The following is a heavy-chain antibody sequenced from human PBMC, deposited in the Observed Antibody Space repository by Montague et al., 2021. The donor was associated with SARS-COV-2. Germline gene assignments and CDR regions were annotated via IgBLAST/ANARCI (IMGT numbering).Heavy chain of an antibody. CDR1: GYRFSTYW. J-gene: IGHJ3*02. Sequence: QSGAEVKKPGESLRISCKGSGYRFSTYWIGWVRQMPGKGLEWMGIIYPGDSDTRYSPSFQGQVTISADKSITTAYLQWSGLKASDTAMYYCARLRGQFLRHHASDIWGQGTMVTVSS. CDR2: IYPGDSDT. D-gene: IGHD6-19*01. V-gene: IGHV5-51*01. CDR3: ARLRGQFLRHHASDI.